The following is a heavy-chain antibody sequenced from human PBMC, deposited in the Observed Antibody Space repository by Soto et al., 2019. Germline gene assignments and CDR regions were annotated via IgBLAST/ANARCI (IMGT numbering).Heavy chain of an antibody. V-gene: IGHV1-69*01. D-gene: IGHD5-18*01. J-gene: IGHJ4*02. Sequence: QVQLVQSGAEVKKPGSSVKVSCKASGGTFSSYAISWVRQAPGQGLEWMGGIIPIFGTANHAQKFQGRVTITADESTSTAYRELSSLRSEYTAVYYCAVKYSYGLESQIMFCGGQGTLVTVSA. CDR1: GGTFSSYA. CDR3: AVKYSYGLESQIMFC. CDR2: IIPIFGTA.